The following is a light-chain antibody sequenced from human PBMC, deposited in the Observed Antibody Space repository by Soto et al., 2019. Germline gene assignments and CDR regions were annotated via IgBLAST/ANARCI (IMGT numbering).Light chain of an antibody. CDR2: GAS. V-gene: IGKV3-15*01. Sequence: EIVMQQSPGTLSVSPGERATLSCRASQSVSSNLAWYQQKPGQAPRLLIYGASTRATGIPARFSGSRSGTEFTLTISSLQSEDFAVYYCQQYNNWPRTFGQGTKVEIK. J-gene: IGKJ1*01. CDR3: QQYNNWPRT. CDR1: QSVSSN.